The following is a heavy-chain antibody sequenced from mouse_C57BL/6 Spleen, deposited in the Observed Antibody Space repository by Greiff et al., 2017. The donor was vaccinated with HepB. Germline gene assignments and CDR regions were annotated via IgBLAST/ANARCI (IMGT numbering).Heavy chain of an antibody. D-gene: IGHD2-5*01. V-gene: IGHV3-6*01. J-gene: IGHJ2*01. Sequence: EVQLVESVPGLVKPSQSLSLTCSVTGYSITSGYYWNWIRQFPGNKLEWMGYISYDGSNNCNPSLKNRISITRDTSKNQFFLKLNSVTTEDTATYYCARALYYSNYVFDYWGQGTTLTVSS. CDR3: ARALYYSNYVFDY. CDR1: GYSITSGYY. CDR2: ISYDGSN.